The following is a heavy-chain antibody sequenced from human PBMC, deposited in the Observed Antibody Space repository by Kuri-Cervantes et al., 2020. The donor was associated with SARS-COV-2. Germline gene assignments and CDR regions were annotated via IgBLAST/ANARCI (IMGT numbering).Heavy chain of an antibody. CDR1: GFTFSDYY. V-gene: IGHV3-11*04. D-gene: IGHD2-2*01. CDR3: ARDFGRYCSSTSCYVLDV. J-gene: IGHJ6*04. CDR2: ISSSGSTI. Sequence: GESLKISCVASGFTFSDYYMSWIRQAPGKGLEWVSYISSSGSTIYYADSVKGRFTISRDNAKNSLYLQMNSLRAEDTAVYYCARDFGRYCSSTSCYVLDVWGKGTTVTVSS.